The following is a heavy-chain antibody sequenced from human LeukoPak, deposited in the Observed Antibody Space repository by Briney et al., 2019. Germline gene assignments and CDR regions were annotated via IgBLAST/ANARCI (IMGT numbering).Heavy chain of an antibody. Sequence: GESLRLSCAASGFTVSSNYMSWVRQVPGKGLEWVSVIYSDGTISYADSVKGRFTISRDNAKNTLYLQMNSLRVEDTAVYYCAQSFEAASAWGQGTLVTVSS. CDR1: GFTVSSNY. D-gene: IGHD3-16*01. J-gene: IGHJ4*02. CDR3: AQSFEAASA. V-gene: IGHV3-66*01. CDR2: IYSDGTI.